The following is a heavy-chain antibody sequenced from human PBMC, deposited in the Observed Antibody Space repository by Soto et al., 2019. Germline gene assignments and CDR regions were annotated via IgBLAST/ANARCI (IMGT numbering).Heavy chain of an antibody. J-gene: IGHJ6*02. D-gene: IGHD6-13*01. CDR3: ARTSAAGKYYYGMDV. V-gene: IGHV5-51*01. CDR1: GYSFTSYW. CDR2: IYPGDSDT. Sequence: GESLKSSCKGSGYSFTSYWTGWVRQMPGKGLEWMGIIYPGDSDTRYSPSFQGQVTISADKSISTAYLQWSSLKASDTAMYYCARTSAAGKYYYGMDVWGQGTTVTVSS.